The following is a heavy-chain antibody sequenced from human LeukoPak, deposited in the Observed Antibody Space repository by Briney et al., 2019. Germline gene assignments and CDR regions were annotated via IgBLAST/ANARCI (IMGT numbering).Heavy chain of an antibody. J-gene: IGHJ4*02. CDR1: GGTFSSYA. CDR2: IIPIFGTA. Sequence: ASVKVSCKASGGTFSSYAISWVRQAPGQGLEWMGGIIPIFGTANYAQKLQGRVTTTTDTSTSTAYMELRSLRSDDTAVHYCARATTYYYGSGSYPIFDYFDYWGQGTLVTVSS. D-gene: IGHD3-10*01. CDR3: ARATTYYYGSGSYPIFDYFDY. V-gene: IGHV1-69*05.